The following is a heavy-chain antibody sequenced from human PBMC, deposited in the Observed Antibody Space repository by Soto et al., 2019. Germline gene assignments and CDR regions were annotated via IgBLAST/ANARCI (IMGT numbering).Heavy chain of an antibody. CDR2: IPSRGRH. J-gene: IGHJ5*02. D-gene: IGHD5-12*01. Sequence: SETLSLTCSVSGASVAGGSYYWGWVRQPPGKGLEWIGYIPSRGRHFSHPSLTSRGTISADTSKNQHFLQLTSVTAAATAVYYCARDTYSGYDFGLWGQGTLVTVSS. CDR1: GASVAGGSYY. CDR3: ARDTYSGYDFGL. V-gene: IGHV4-30-4*01.